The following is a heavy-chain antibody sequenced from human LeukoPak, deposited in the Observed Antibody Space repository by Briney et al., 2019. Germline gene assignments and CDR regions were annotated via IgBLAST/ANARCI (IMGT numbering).Heavy chain of an antibody. CDR3: ARGSGSGSYYNELGGYY. CDR1: AGTLSSYT. CDR2: IIPILGIA. J-gene: IGHJ4*02. Sequence: SVKVSCKATAGTLSSYTISWVRQAPGQELEWMGRIIPILGIANYAQKFQGRVTITADKSTSTAYMELSSLRSEDTAVYYCARGSGSGSYYNELGGYYWGQGTLVTVSS. V-gene: IGHV1-69*02. D-gene: IGHD3-10*01.